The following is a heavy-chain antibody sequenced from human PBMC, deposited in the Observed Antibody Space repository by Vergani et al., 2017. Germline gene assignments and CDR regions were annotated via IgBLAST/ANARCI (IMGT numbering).Heavy chain of an antibody. V-gene: IGHV4-39*01. Sequence: QLQLQESGPGLVKPSETLSLICTVSGSHISSRSYYWGWIRQPPGKGLEWIGIIYYSGSTYYNPSLKSRVTISVDTPKHQFSLKLSSVTAADTAVYYCARHKFSPPYYDFWSGYYRDDYYVDVWGKGTTVTVSS. D-gene: IGHD3-3*01. CDR3: ARHKFSPPYYDFWSGYYRDDYYVDV. J-gene: IGHJ6*03. CDR1: GSHISSRSYY. CDR2: IYYSGST.